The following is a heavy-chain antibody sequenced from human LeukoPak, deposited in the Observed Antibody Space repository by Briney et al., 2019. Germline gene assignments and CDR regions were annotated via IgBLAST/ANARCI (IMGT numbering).Heavy chain of an antibody. Sequence: SETLSLTCTVSGGSISSYYWSWIRQPPGKGLEWIGYIYYSGSTNYNPSLKSRVTISVDTSKNQFSLKLSSVTAADTAVYYCARDSALIGGYCSSTSCPRAYYYGMDVWGKGTTVTVSS. CDR3: ARDSALIGGYCSSTSCPRAYYYGMDV. J-gene: IGHJ6*04. CDR2: IYYSGST. V-gene: IGHV4-59*01. CDR1: GGSISSYY. D-gene: IGHD2-2*01.